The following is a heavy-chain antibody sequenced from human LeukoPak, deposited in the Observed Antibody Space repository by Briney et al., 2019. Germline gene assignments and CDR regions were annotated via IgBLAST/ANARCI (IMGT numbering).Heavy chain of an antibody. V-gene: IGHV3-53*01. CDR1: GFTVSSNY. CDR2: IYSGGST. J-gene: IGHJ4*02. CDR3: ARARRGYSGYVPYFDY. Sequence: GGSLRLSCAASGFTVSSNYMSWVRQAPGKGLEWVSVIYSGGSTYYADSVKGRFTISRDNAKNSLYLQMNSLRAEDTAVYYCARARRGYSGYVPYFDYWGQGTLVTVSS. D-gene: IGHD5-12*01.